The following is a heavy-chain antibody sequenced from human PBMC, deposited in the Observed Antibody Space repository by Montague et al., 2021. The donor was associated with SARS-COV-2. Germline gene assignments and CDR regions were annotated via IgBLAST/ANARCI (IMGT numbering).Heavy chain of an antibody. Sequence: SETLSLTCAISGGSFSNYYWSWIRQPPGKGLEWIGEVNQSGTTIYNPSVKSGVTISEDTSKNQFYLRLNSVTAADTAVYFCARGPRPVVVQGAGPAGRGFDIWGQGTMVTVSS. V-gene: IGHV4-34*01. CDR1: GGSFSNYY. J-gene: IGHJ3*02. D-gene: IGHD2-15*01. CDR2: VNQSGTT. CDR3: ARGPRPVVVQGAGPAGRGFDI.